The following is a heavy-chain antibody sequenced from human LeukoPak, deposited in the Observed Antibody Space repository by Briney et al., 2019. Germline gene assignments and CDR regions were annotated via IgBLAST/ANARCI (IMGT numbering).Heavy chain of an antibody. CDR1: GGAFSSYA. CDR2: INVILDTA. CDR3: ARDQGIGDASDI. Sequence: GASVKVSCKASGGAFSSYAISWVRQAPGQGLEWMGRINVILDTANYAQKFQGRVTITADISTSTSYMELSSLRSEDTAVYYCARDQGIGDASDIWGRGTMVTVSS. J-gene: IGHJ3*02. V-gene: IGHV1-69*04.